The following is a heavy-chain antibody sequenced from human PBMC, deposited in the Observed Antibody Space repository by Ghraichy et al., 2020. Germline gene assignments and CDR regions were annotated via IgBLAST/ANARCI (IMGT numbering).Heavy chain of an antibody. Sequence: SETLSLTCAVYGGSFSGYYWSWIRQPPGKGLEWIGEINHSGSTNYNPSLKSRVTISVDTSKNQFSLKLSSVTAADTAVYYCEYSYGSDYYYGMDVWGQGTTVTVSS. J-gene: IGHJ6*02. V-gene: IGHV4-34*01. CDR3: EYSYGSDYYYGMDV. D-gene: IGHD5-18*01. CDR1: GGSFSGYY. CDR2: INHSGST.